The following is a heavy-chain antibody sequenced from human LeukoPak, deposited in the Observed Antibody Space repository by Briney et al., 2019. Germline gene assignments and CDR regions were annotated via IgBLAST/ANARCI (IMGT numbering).Heavy chain of an antibody. CDR2: ISSSSSTI. V-gene: IGHV3-48*01. J-gene: IGHJ4*02. D-gene: IGHD6-19*01. Sequence: GGSLTLSCAASGFTFSSYSMNWVRQAPGKGLEWVSYISSSSSTIYYAGSVKGRFTISRDNAKNSLYLQMDSLRAEDTAVYYCAKETVEGGLINWGQGTLVTVSS. CDR3: AKETVEGGLIN. CDR1: GFTFSSYS.